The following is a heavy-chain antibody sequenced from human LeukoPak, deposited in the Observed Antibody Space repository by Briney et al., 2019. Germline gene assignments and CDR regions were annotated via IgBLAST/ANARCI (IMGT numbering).Heavy chain of an antibody. CDR3: VTDRSGSYDY. CDR1: GASISSFY. CDR2: IYTSGGT. V-gene: IGHV4-4*07. J-gene: IGHJ4*02. D-gene: IGHD1-26*01. Sequence: SQTLSLTCTVSGASISSFYWGWIRQPAGKGLEWIGRIYTSGGTNYNPSLKSRVTMSIDTSKNQFSLKLYSVTAADTAVYYCVTDRSGSYDYWGQGILVTVSS.